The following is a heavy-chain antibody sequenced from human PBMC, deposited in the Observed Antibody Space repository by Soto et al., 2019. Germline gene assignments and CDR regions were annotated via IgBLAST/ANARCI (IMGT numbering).Heavy chain of an antibody. CDR1: GFAFANYE. V-gene: IGHV3-48*03. Sequence: GSLRLSCAASGFAFANYEMHWVRQAPGKGLDWVAYINGGGDVKYYADSVEGRFTIARDNAKNALFLQMDNLRAEDTAIYYCARLSGDGFWKSYSPYNLFESWGQGALVTVSS. CDR3: ARLSGDGFWKSYSPYNLFES. J-gene: IGHJ5*01. CDR2: INGGGDVK. D-gene: IGHD3-3*01.